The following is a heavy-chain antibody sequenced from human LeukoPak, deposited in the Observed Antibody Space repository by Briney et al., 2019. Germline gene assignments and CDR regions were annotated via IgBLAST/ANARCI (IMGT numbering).Heavy chain of an antibody. CDR3: AKYGNRNSGEADFDY. CDR2: IRYDGSDK. Sequence: GGSLRLSCAASGFTFSSYGMNWVRQAPGKGLEWVAFIRYDGSDKYYEDSVKGRFTISRDSSKNTLYLQMNSLRAEDTAVYYCAKYGNRNSGEADFDYWGQGTLVTVSS. J-gene: IGHJ4*02. D-gene: IGHD2/OR15-2a*01. V-gene: IGHV3-30*02. CDR1: GFTFSSYG.